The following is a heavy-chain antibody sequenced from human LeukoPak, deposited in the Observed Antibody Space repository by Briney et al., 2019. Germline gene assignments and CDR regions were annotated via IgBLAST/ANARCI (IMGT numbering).Heavy chain of an antibody. CDR1: GFTFSNAW. D-gene: IGHD1-26*01. Sequence: SGGSLRLSCAASGFTFSNAWMSWVRQAPGKGLEWVGGIKSKTDGGTTDYAAPVKGRFTISRDDSKNTLYLQMNSLKTEDTAVYYCTTDGGSYGVLYFDYWGQGTLVTVSS. J-gene: IGHJ4*02. CDR3: TTDGGSYGVLYFDY. CDR2: IKSKTDGGTT. V-gene: IGHV3-15*01.